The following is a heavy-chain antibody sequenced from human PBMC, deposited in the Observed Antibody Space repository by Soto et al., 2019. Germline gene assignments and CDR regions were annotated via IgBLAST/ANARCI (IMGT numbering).Heavy chain of an antibody. D-gene: IGHD1-7*01. V-gene: IGHV6-1*01. CDR3: ARDFAAHNWNYGLYGMDV. Sequence: SPTLSLPCAISGDSVSSNSAAWNWIRQSPSRGLEWLGRTYYRSKWYNDYAVSVKSRITINPDTSKNQFSLQLNSVTPEDTAVYYCARDFAAHNWNYGLYGMDVWGQGTTVTVSS. CDR1: GDSVSSNSAA. J-gene: IGHJ6*02. CDR2: TYYRSKWYN.